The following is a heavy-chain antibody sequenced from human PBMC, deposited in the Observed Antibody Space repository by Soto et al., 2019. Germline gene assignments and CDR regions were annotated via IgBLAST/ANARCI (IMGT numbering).Heavy chain of an antibody. CDR3: ARDNPSSGYYYALGNWFDP. D-gene: IGHD3-22*01. J-gene: IGHJ5*02. CDR1: GGSVSSGSYY. Sequence: SETLSLTCTVSGGSVSSGSYYWSWIRQPPGKGLEWIGYIYYSGSTNYNPSLKSRVTISVDTSKNQFSLKLSSVTAADTAVYYCARDNPSSGYYYALGNWFDPWGQGTLVTVSS. CDR2: IYYSGST. V-gene: IGHV4-61*01.